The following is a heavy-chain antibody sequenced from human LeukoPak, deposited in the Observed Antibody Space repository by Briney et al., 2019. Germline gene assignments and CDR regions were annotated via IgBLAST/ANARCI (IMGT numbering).Heavy chain of an antibody. CDR2: ISYHGNT. D-gene: IGHD6-19*01. CDR3: ARAGSSGWYGEY. CDR1: GGSINSYY. V-gene: IGHV4-59*12. J-gene: IGHJ4*02. Sequence: PSEPLSLTCSVSGGSINSYYWQWIRQPPGKGLEWIGYISYHGNTNYSPSLKSRVTMSVDTSKNQFSLNLMSVTAADTAVYYCARAGSSGWYGEYWGQGTLVTVSS.